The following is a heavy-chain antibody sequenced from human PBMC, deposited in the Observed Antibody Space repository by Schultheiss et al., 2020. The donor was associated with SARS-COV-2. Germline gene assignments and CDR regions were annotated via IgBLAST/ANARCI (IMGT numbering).Heavy chain of an antibody. CDR3: ARAGLGELSLSFDY. CDR2: IYYSGST. CDR1: GFSLSTSGMC. J-gene: IGHJ4*02. V-gene: IGHV4-30-4*07. D-gene: IGHD3-16*02. Sequence: SGPTLVKPTQTLTLTCTFSGFSLSTSGMCVSWIRQPPGKGLEWIGYIYYSGSTYYNPSLKSRVSISVDTSKNQFSLKLSSVTAADTAVYYCARAGLGELSLSFDYWGQGTLVTVSS.